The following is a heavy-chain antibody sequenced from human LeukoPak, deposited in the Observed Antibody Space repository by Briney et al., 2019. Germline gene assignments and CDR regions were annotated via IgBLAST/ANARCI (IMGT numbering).Heavy chain of an antibody. CDR3: ARDSTAAAWVWFDP. CDR2: IYTSGST. CDR1: GGSISSYY. V-gene: IGHV4-4*07. J-gene: IGHJ5*02. D-gene: IGHD6-13*01. Sequence: PLETLSLTCTVSGGSISSYYWSWIRQPAGKGLEWIGRIYTSGSTNYNPSLKSRVTMSVDTSKNQFSLKLSSVTAADTAVYYCARDSTAAAWVWFDPWGQGTLVTVSS.